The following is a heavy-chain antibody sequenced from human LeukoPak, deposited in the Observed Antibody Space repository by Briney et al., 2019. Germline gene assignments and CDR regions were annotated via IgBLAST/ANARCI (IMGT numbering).Heavy chain of an antibody. D-gene: IGHD3-10*01. CDR1: GFTFSTYA. V-gene: IGHV3-74*01. CDR3: ASGTMVRGVIRSFDY. Sequence: PGGSLRLSCAASGFTFSTYAMSWVRQAPGKGLVWVSRINSDGSSTSYADSVKGRFTISRDNAKNTLFLQMNSLRAEDTAVYYCASGTMVRGVIRSFDYWGQGTLVTVSS. CDR2: INSDGSST. J-gene: IGHJ4*02.